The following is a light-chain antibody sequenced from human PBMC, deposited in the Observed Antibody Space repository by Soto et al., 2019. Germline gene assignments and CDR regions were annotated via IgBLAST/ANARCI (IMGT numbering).Light chain of an antibody. V-gene: IGKV2-30*01. J-gene: IGKJ2*01. CDR2: KVS. CDR3: MQGRYWAT. CDR1: QSLEYSDGRTF. Sequence: DVVMTQSPLSLSVTLGQPAAISCSSTQSLEYSDGRTFLNWFQQRPGQSPRRLLYKVSNRDSGVPDRFSGSGSGTSFTLKISRVEAEDVRVYFCMQGRYWATFGQGTKLEIK.